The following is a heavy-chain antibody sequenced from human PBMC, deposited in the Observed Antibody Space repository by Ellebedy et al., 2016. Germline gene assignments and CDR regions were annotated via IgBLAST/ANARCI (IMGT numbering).Heavy chain of an antibody. CDR1: GFSLSTSGVG. Sequence: SGPTLVKPTQTLTLTCTFSGFSLSTSGVGVGWIRQPPGKALEWLALIYWNDDKRYSPSLKSRLTITKDTSKNQVVLTMTNMDPVDTATYYCAHSLGITIFGVVIKGIQADAFDIWGQGTMVTVSS. J-gene: IGHJ3*02. V-gene: IGHV2-5*01. D-gene: IGHD3-3*01. CDR2: IYWNDDK. CDR3: AHSLGITIFGVVIKGIQADAFDI.